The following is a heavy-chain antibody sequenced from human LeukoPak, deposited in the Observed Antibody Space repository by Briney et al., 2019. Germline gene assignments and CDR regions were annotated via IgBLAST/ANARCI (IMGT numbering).Heavy chain of an antibody. J-gene: IGHJ4*02. Sequence: ASVKVSCKASGYTFTTYYMHWVRQAPGQGHEWMGIINPSGGSTGYAQKFQGRVTMTRDTSTSTVYMELSSLRSEDTAVYYCATSETVGTTTGRRVLDYWGQGTLVTVSS. CDR2: INPSGGST. CDR1: GYTFTTYY. D-gene: IGHD1-26*01. V-gene: IGHV1-46*01. CDR3: ATSETVGTTTGRRVLDY.